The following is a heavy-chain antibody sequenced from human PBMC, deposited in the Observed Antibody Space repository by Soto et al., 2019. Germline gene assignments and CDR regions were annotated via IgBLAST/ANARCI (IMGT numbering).Heavy chain of an antibody. Sequence: PETLSLTCAVYGGSFSGYYWSWIRQPPGKGLEWIGEINHSGSTNYNPSLKSRVTISVDTSKNQFSLKLSSVTAADTAVYYCAKVGYDFWSGYYTGLDYWGQGTLVTVSS. J-gene: IGHJ4*02. V-gene: IGHV4-34*01. CDR2: INHSGST. CDR1: GGSFSGYY. D-gene: IGHD3-3*01. CDR3: AKVGYDFWSGYYTGLDY.